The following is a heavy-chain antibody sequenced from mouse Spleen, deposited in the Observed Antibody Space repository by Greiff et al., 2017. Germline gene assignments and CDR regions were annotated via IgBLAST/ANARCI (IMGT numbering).Heavy chain of an antibody. CDR3: ARGNPWWFDY. D-gene: IGHD1-1*02. V-gene: IGHV1-19*01. CDR1: GYTFTDYY. CDR2: INPYNGGT. J-gene: IGHJ2*01. Sequence: VQLQQSGPVLVKPGASVKMSCKASGYTFTDYYMNWVKQSHGKSLEWIGVINPYNGGTSYNQKFKGKATLTVDKSSSTAYMELNSLTSEDSAVYYCARGNPWWFDYWGQGTTLTVSS.